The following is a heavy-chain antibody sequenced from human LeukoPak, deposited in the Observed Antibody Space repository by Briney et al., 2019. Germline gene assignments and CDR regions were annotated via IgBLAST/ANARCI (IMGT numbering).Heavy chain of an antibody. CDR2: ISGSGDST. D-gene: IGHD5-24*01. CDR3: ARGDRRDGYRFDY. V-gene: IGHV3-23*01. Sequence: GGSLRLSCAASGFTFRGYAMSWVRQPPGKGLEWVSAISGSGDSTYYADSVKGRFTIFRDNSKSTLFLQLNSLRAEDTAVYYCARGDRRDGYRFDYWGQGILVTVSS. CDR1: GFTFRGYA. J-gene: IGHJ4*02.